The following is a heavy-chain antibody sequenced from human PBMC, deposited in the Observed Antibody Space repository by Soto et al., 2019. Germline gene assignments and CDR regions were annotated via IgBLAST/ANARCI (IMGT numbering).Heavy chain of an antibody. J-gene: IGHJ3*02. CDR1: GFTCGSYS. Sequence: GWSLRVSCAASGFTCGSYSMNWVRQAPGKGLEWVSYISSSSSTIYYADPVKGRFTISRDNAKNSLYLQMNSLRDADTAVYYCPRDSGYYDGDALDIWGQGTMVTV. D-gene: IGHD3-22*01. V-gene: IGHV3-48*02. CDR3: PRDSGYYDGDALDI. CDR2: ISSSSSTI.